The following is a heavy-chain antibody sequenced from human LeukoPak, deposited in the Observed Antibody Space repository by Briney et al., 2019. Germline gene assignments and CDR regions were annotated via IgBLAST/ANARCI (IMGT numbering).Heavy chain of an antibody. V-gene: IGHV4-39*01. D-gene: IGHD3-22*01. CDR1: GGPISSSSYY. Sequence: SETLSLTCTVSGGPISSSSYYWGWIRQPPGKGLEWIGSIYYSGSTYYNPSLKSRVTISVDTSKNQFSLKLSSVTAADTAVYYCARLAYYYDSSGYYLFDYWGQGTLVTVSS. CDR2: IYYSGST. J-gene: IGHJ4*02. CDR3: ARLAYYYDSSGYYLFDY.